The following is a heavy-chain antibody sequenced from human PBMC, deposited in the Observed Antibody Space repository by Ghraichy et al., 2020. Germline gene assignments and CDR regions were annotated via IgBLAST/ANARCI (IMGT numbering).Heavy chain of an antibody. CDR3: ARDRLERPVWAFDI. Sequence: LSLTCAASGFTFSSYSMNWVRQAPGKGLEWVSSISSSSSYIYYADSVKGRFTISRDNAKNSLYLQMNSLRAEDTAVYYCARDRLERPVWAFDIWGQGTMVTVSS. CDR1: GFTFSSYS. V-gene: IGHV3-21*01. CDR2: ISSSSSYI. D-gene: IGHD1-1*01. J-gene: IGHJ3*02.